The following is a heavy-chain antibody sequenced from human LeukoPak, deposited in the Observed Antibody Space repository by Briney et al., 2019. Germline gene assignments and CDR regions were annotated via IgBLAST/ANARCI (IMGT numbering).Heavy chain of an antibody. J-gene: IGHJ5*02. CDR3: AGPRNWPHWFDP. D-gene: IGHD1-1*01. Sequence: GGSLRLSCAASGFTFSTYAMNWVRQAPGKGLEWVSYISSSSSTIFYADSVKVRFTISRDNAKNLLYLQMNSLRAEDTAVYYCAGPRNWPHWFDPWGQGTLVTVSS. V-gene: IGHV3-48*01. CDR2: ISSSSSTI. CDR1: GFTFSTYA.